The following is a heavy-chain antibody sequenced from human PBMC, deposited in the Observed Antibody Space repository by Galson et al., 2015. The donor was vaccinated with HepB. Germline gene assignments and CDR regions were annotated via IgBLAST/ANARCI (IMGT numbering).Heavy chain of an antibody. V-gene: IGHV3-7*03. CDR2: TRPDGSEK. J-gene: IGHJ4*02. CDR1: GFTFSSYW. Sequence: SLRLSCAASGFTFSSYWMSWVRQAPGKGLEWVANTRPDGSEKHYVDSVKGRFTLSRDNAQNSLWLQMNSLRVEDTAVYYCARDLLVVGGREDYWGQGTLVTVSS. CDR3: ARDLLVVGGREDY. D-gene: IGHD2-8*02.